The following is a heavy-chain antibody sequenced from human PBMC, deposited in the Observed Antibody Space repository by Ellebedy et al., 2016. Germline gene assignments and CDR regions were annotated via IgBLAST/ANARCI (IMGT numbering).Heavy chain of an antibody. D-gene: IGHD3/OR15-3a*01. CDR1: GYTFTGYY. Sequence: ASVKVSXXASGYTFTGYYMYWVRQAPGQGLEWMGWINPNSGGTNYAQKFQGWVTMTRDTSISTAYMELSRLRSDDTAVYYCARGPGLDWLLYSRPHHYYYGMDVWGQGTTVTVSS. V-gene: IGHV1-2*04. CDR3: ARGPGLDWLLYSRPHHYYYGMDV. J-gene: IGHJ6*02. CDR2: INPNSGGT.